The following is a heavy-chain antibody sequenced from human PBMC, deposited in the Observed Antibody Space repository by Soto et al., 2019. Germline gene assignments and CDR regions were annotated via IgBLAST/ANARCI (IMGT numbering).Heavy chain of an antibody. J-gene: IGHJ4*02. CDR3: AKGRGRILWFGELLFDY. Sequence: GGSLRLSCAASGFTFSSYAMSWVRQAPGKGLEWVSAISGSGGSTYYADSVKGRFTISRDNSKNTLNPQMNSLRAEDTAVFYCAKGRGRILWFGELLFDYWGQGTLVTVSS. CDR2: ISGSGGST. V-gene: IGHV3-23*01. CDR1: GFTFSSYA. D-gene: IGHD3-10*01.